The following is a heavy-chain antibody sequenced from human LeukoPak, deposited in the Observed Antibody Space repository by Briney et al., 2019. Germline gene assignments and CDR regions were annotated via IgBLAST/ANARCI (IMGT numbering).Heavy chain of an antibody. Sequence: SETLSLTCTVSGGSISSTIYYWGWIRQPPGKGLEWIGSIYYSVSTYYNPSLKSRATISVDTSKNHFSLRLNSVTAADTAVYYCARVTGYMIEDYFDYWGQGTLVTVSS. V-gene: IGHV4-39*02. CDR2: IYYSVST. D-gene: IGHD3-22*01. CDR1: GGSISSTIYY. CDR3: ARVTGYMIEDYFDY. J-gene: IGHJ4*02.